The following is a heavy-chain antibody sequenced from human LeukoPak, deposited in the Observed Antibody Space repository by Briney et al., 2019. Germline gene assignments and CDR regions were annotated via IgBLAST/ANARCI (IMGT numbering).Heavy chain of an antibody. CDR1: GLTFSNLA. V-gene: IGHV3-30*04. J-gene: IGHJ4*02. Sequence: PGSSLTLSCAASGLTFSNLALYWVRHAPGKGLQWVALISYDGINKYYPDSVKGRFTISRDNSRNTLYLQMNGLRAEDTAVYYCARDRGWSQTYGSGTYGLDYWGQGTLVTVSS. CDR3: ARDRGWSQTYGSGTYGLDY. D-gene: IGHD3-10*01. CDR2: ISYDGINK.